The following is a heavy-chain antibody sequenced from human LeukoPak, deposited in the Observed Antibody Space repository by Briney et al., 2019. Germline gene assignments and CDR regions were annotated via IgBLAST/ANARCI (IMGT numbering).Heavy chain of an antibody. CDR1: GYSFTSYW. J-gene: IGHJ6*03. D-gene: IGHD1-26*01. CDR2: IYPGDSDT. V-gene: IGHV5-51*01. CDR3: ARQGKWELAFYYIDV. Sequence: GESLKISRKGSGYSFTSYWIGWVRQMPGKGLEWMGIIYPGDSDTRYSPSFQGQVTISADKSISTAYLQWSSLKASDTAMYYCARQGKWELAFYYIDVWGKGTTVTVSS.